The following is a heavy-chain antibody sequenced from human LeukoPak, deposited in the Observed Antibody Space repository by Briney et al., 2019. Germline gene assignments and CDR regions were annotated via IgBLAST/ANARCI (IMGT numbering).Heavy chain of an antibody. CDR2: IYYGGRT. CDR3: ATSVTSSSGWYYGC. V-gene: IGHV4-39*01. CDR1: GGSISSLSYY. Sequence: SETLSLTCSVSGGSISSLSYYWGWVRQPPGKGLEWIGSIYYGGRTYYNPSLKSRVTMPVDASKNQFSLKLSSVTAADTAIYYCATSVTSSSGWYYGCWGQGSLVTVSS. J-gene: IGHJ4*02. D-gene: IGHD6-19*01.